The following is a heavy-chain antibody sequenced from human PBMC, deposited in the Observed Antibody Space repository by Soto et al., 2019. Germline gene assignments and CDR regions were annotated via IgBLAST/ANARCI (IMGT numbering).Heavy chain of an antibody. V-gene: IGHV3-15*07. CDR1: SVPFRIAW. J-gene: IGHJ4*02. Sequence: GGSLRLSCAASSVPFRIAWMNWVRQAPGKGLEWVGRIKSKSGGGTTDYAAPVKGRFTISGDDSENTVYLRMNSLKTEDTAVYYCTTDGPSGNDVNFDYWGQGTLVTVSS. CDR2: IKSKSGGGTT. CDR3: TTDGPSGNDVNFDY. D-gene: IGHD5-12*01.